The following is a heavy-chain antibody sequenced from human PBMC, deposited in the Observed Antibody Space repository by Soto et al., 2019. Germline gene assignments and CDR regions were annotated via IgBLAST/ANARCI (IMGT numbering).Heavy chain of an antibody. CDR2: INWNGGSI. D-gene: IGHD6-19*01. CDR3: AKANTSVRADYHYYLDV. V-gene: IGHV3-9*01. J-gene: IGHJ6*03. CDR1: GFTFDDYP. Sequence: EVQLVESGGGLVQPGRSLRLSCAASGFTFDDYPMHWVRQVPGQGLEWVSGINWNGGSIGYAASVKGRFTISRDNAKNSLYLQMNSVRAENTALYYCAKANTSVRADYHYYLDVWGKGTTVTVSS.